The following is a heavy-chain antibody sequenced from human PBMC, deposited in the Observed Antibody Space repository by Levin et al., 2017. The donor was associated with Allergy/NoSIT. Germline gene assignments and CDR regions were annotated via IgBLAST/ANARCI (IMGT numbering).Heavy chain of an antibody. J-gene: IGHJ3*02. CDR2: INAGNGNT. CDR3: ARDRQRFLEWLSLTSDAFDS. Sequence: ASVKVSCKASGYTFTSYAMHWVRQAPGQRLEWMGWINAGNGNTKYSQKFQGRVTITRDTSASTAYMELSSLRSEDTAVYYCARDRQRFLEWLSLTSDAFDSWGQGTMVTVSS. V-gene: IGHV1-3*01. D-gene: IGHD3-3*01. CDR1: GYTFTSYA.